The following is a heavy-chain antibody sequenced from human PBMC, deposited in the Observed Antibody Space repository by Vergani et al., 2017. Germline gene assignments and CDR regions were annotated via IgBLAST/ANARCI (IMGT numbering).Heavy chain of an antibody. CDR1: GGTFSSYA. CDR3: ARDGYNSPYYYYYGMDV. Sequence: QVQLVQSGAEVKKPGSSVKVSCKASGGTFSSYAISWVRQAPGQGLEWMGGIIPIFGTANYAQKFQGRVTMTRDTSISTAYMELSRLRSDDTAVYYCARDGYNSPYYYYYGMDVWGQGTTVTVSS. V-gene: IGHV1-69*06. D-gene: IGHD5-24*01. CDR2: IIPIFGTA. J-gene: IGHJ6*02.